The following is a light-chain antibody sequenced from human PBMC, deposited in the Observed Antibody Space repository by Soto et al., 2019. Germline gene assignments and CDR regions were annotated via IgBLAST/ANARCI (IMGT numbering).Light chain of an antibody. CDR1: GSNIGAGYD. CDR2: GSS. V-gene: IGLV1-40*01. J-gene: IGLJ2*01. Sequence: QSVLTQPPSVSGAPGQRVTISCTGSGSNIGAGYDVHWYHQLPGTAPRLLIYGSSNRPSGVPDRFSGSKSGASASLAITGLQAEGEADYYCQSYDSTLSAVVFGGGTKLTVL. CDR3: QSYDSTLSAVV.